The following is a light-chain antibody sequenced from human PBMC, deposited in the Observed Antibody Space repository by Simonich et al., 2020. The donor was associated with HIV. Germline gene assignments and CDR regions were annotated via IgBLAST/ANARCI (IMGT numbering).Light chain of an antibody. J-gene: IGKJ2*01. V-gene: IGKV3-20*01. CDR2: GAS. Sequence: EIMLTQSPGTLSLSPGERATLSCRASQSVSSNYLAWYQQKPGQAPRHLIYGASSRATGIPDRFSGSGSGTDFTLTISGLEAEDFAVYYCQQYGSSPQYTFGQGTKLEIK. CDR1: QSVSSNY. CDR3: QQYGSSPQYT.